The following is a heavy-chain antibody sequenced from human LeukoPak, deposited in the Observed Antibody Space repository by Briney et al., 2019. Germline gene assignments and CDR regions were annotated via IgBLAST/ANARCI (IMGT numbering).Heavy chain of an antibody. CDR1: GGSFSGHY. V-gene: IGHV4-34*01. CDR3: ASRAGGNTAGVV. CDR2: INHSGST. Sequence: PSETLSLTCAVYGGSFSGHYWSWIRQPPGKGVEWIGEINHSGSTNYNPSLKSRVTISVDTPKNQFSLKLSSVTAADTAVYYCASRAGGNTAGVVWGQGTLVTVSS. D-gene: IGHD4-23*01. J-gene: IGHJ4*02.